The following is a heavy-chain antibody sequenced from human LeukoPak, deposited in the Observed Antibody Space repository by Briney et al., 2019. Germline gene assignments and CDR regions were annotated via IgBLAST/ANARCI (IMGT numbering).Heavy chain of an antibody. CDR3: ARDGATGVNNWFDP. Sequence: ASVKVSCKASGYTFTGYYIHWVRQAAGQGLEWMGWINPHSGASNYAQKFQGRVTMTRDTSISTAYMEVSSLTSDDTAVYYCARDGATGVNNWFDPWGQGTLVTVSS. CDR2: INPHSGAS. D-gene: IGHD3-10*01. J-gene: IGHJ5*02. CDR1: GYTFTGYY. V-gene: IGHV1-2*02.